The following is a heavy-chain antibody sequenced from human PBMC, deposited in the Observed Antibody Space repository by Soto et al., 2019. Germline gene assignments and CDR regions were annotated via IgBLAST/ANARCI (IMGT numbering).Heavy chain of an antibody. Sequence: EVQLVESGGGLVQPGGSLRLSCAASGFTFSSYWMSWVRQAPGKGLEWVANIKQDGSEKYYVDSVKGRFTISRDNAKNSLYLQMNGLRPEDTAVYYCSRDLSWNSPFDYWGQGTLVTVSS. D-gene: IGHD1-7*01. CDR2: IKQDGSEK. CDR3: SRDLSWNSPFDY. CDR1: GFTFSSYW. J-gene: IGHJ4*02. V-gene: IGHV3-7*05.